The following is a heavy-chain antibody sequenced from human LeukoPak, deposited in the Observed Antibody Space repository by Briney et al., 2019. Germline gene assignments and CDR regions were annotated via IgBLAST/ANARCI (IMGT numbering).Heavy chain of an antibody. Sequence: SETLSLTYTVSGGSISSYYWSWIRQPPGKGLEWIGYIYYSGSTNYNPPLKSRVTISVDTSKNQFSLKLSSVTAADTAVYYCARVGGIDDILPKGEVPYYFDYWGQGTLVTVSS. CDR3: ARVGGIDDILPKGEVPYYFDY. V-gene: IGHV4-59*01. CDR2: IYYSGST. CDR1: GGSISSYY. J-gene: IGHJ4*02. D-gene: IGHD3-9*01.